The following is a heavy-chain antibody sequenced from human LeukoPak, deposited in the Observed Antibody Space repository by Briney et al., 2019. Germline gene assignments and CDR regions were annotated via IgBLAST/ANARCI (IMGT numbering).Heavy chain of an antibody. D-gene: IGHD4-17*01. CDR1: GFSVSDYF. CDR3: ARGRASTTSFDY. CDR2: IDRGGVT. Sequence: GGSLRLSCAASGFSVSDYFMAWVRQAPGKGLQWVSHIDRGGVTEDADSVKGRFTVSRDTSRNILYLQMSSLRADDTAMCYCARGRASTTSFDYRGQGTLITVSS. V-gene: IGHV3-53*01. J-gene: IGHJ4*02.